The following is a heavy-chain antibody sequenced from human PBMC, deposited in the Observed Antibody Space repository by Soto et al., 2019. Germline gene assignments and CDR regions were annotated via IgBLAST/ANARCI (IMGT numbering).Heavy chain of an antibody. V-gene: IGHV4-61*03. Sequence: PSETLSLTCFVSGESVTSGSYYWTWLRQPPGKGLEWSGYISYTGRTKYNPSLQSRVTIAVDTSKNDFSLNLSSVTAADTAVYFCAREWGLLPYYVTNVWGNGTAVTVSS. D-gene: IGHD7-27*01. CDR1: GESVTSGSYY. CDR3: AREWGLLPYYVTNV. J-gene: IGHJ6*04. CDR2: ISYTGRT.